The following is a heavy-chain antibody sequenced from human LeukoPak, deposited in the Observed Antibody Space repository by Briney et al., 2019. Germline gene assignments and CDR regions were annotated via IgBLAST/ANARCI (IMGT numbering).Heavy chain of an antibody. V-gene: IGHV4-34*01. CDR1: GGSFSGYY. Sequence: SETLSLTCAVYGGSFSGYYWSWIRQPPGKGLEWIGEINHSGSTNYNPSLKSRVTISVDTSKNQFSLKLSSVTAADTAVYYCAREPSSGNAFDIWGQGTMVTVSS. J-gene: IGHJ3*02. D-gene: IGHD3-22*01. CDR3: AREPSSGNAFDI. CDR2: INHSGST.